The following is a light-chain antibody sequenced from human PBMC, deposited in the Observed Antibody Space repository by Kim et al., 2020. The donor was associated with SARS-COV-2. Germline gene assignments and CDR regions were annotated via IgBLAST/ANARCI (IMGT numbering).Light chain of an antibody. Sequence: ALRATATITCAGNDIKNKHVHWYQQKSGQAPVTDNYKNGNLGSAIPVRFSGSGTGTTATLTSSRAQAGDEADYYWQVLDSNNVVFGGGTKVTVL. CDR2: KNG. CDR1: DIKNKH. V-gene: IGLV3-9*01. J-gene: IGLJ3*02. CDR3: QVLDSNNVV.